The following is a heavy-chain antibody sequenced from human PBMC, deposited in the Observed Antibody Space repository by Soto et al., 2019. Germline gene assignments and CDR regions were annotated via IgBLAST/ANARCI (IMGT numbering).Heavy chain of an antibody. V-gene: IGHV3-48*02. CDR1: GFTFSSYS. D-gene: IGHD5-12*01. CDR2: ISSSSSTI. J-gene: IGHJ6*02. Sequence: GGSLRLSCAASGFTFSSYSMNWVRQAPGKGLEWVSYISSSSSTIYYADSVKGRFTISRDNAKNSLYLQMNSLRDEDTAVYYCARDPGYKRKLYYYYYGMDVWGQGTTVTVSS. CDR3: ARDPGYKRKLYYYYYGMDV.